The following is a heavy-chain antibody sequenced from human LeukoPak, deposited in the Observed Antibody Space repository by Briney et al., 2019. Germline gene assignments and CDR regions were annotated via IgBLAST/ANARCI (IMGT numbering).Heavy chain of an antibody. V-gene: IGHV3-30*02. CDR1: GFTFSSYG. Sequence: GGSLRLSCAASGFTFSSYGMHWVRQAPGKGLEWVAFIRYDGSNKYYADSVKGRFTISRDNSKNTLYLQMNSLRAEDTAVYYCAKDRYRYYYYYYMDVWGKGTTVTVSS. J-gene: IGHJ6*03. D-gene: IGHD1-26*01. CDR3: AKDRYRYYYYYYMDV. CDR2: IRYDGSNK.